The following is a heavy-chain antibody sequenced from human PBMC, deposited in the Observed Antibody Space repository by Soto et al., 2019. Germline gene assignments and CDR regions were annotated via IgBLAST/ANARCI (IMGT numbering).Heavy chain of an antibody. Sequence: EVQLLESGGGLVQPGGSLRLSCAASGFTFSSYAMSWVRQAPGKGLEWVSAISGSGGSTYYADSVKGRFTISRDNAKNSLYLQMNSLKVEDTAVYYCARPTVAPFDYWGQGTLVTVS. CDR3: ARPTVAPFDY. D-gene: IGHD6-19*01. CDR1: GFTFSSYA. J-gene: IGHJ4*02. CDR2: ISGSGGST. V-gene: IGHV3-23*01.